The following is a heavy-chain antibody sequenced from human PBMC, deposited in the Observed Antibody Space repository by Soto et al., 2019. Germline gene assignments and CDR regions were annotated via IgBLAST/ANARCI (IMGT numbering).Heavy chain of an antibody. CDR1: GYSFAAYW. CDR2: IDPSDSQT. Sequence: ESLRLSGQGSGYSFAAYWITWVRQKPGKGLEWMGRIDPSDSQTYYSPSFRGHVTISVTKSITTVFLQWSSLRASDTAMYYCASQIYDSDTGPKVQYYFDSWGQGTPVTAPQ. D-gene: IGHD3-22*01. V-gene: IGHV5-10-1*01. J-gene: IGHJ4*02. CDR3: ASQIYDSDTGPKVQYYFDS.